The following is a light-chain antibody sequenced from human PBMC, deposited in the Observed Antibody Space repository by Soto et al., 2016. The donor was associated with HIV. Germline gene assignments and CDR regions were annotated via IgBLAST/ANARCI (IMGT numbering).Light chain of an antibody. CDR2: AAS. V-gene: IGKV1-27*01. Sequence: DIQMTQSPSSLSTSVGDRVSITCRASQAISNYLAWYQQKPGKVPKLLIYAASTLQSGVPSRFSGSGSGTDFTLTISSLQPEDVATYYCQEYNSAPXTFGPGTRVDIK. CDR1: QAISNY. CDR3: QEYNSAPXT. J-gene: IGKJ3*01.